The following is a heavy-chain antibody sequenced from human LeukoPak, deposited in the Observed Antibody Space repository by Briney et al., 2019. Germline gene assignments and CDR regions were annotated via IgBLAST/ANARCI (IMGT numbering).Heavy chain of an antibody. CDR1: GGTFSSYA. CDR2: IIPIFGTA. CDR3: ARDLSSCGPFGY. J-gene: IGHJ4*02. Sequence: SVKVSCKASGGTFSSYAISWVRQAPGQGLEWMGGIIPIFGTANYAQKFQGRVTITADKSTSTAYMELSSLRSEDTAVHYCARDLSSCGPFGYWGQGTLVTVSS. V-gene: IGHV1-69*06. D-gene: IGHD6-13*01.